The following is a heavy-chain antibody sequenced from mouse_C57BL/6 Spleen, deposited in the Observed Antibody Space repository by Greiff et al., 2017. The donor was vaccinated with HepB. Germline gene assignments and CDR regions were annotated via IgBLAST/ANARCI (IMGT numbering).Heavy chain of an antibody. CDR2: ISDGGSYT. V-gene: IGHV5-4*01. CDR1: GFTFSSYA. J-gene: IGHJ2*01. CDR3: ARDEGIVTTPTLFDY. D-gene: IGHD2-5*01. Sequence: EVQGVESGGGLVKPGGSLKLSCAASGFTFSSYAMSWVRQTPEKRLEWVATISDGGSYTYYPDNVKGRFTISRDNAKNNLYLQMSHLKSEDTAMYYCARDEGIVTTPTLFDYWGQGTTLTVSS.